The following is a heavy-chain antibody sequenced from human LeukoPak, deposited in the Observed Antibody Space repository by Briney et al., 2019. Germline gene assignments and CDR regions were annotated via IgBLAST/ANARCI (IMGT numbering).Heavy chain of an antibody. Sequence: GGSLRLSCAASGFTVSSNYMSWVRRAPGKGLEWVSVIYSGGSTDYADSVKGRFAISRDNSKNMLYLQLNSPRAEDTAVYYCARVDYGSGSYFDYWGQGTLVTVSS. CDR2: IYSGGST. CDR3: ARVDYGSGSYFDY. V-gene: IGHV3-53*01. D-gene: IGHD3-10*01. J-gene: IGHJ4*02. CDR1: GFTVSSNY.